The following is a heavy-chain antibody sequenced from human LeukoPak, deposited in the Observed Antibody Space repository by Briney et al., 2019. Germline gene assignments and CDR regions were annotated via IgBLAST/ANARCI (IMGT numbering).Heavy chain of an antibody. Sequence: PGGSLRLSCAASGFTFSSYAMSWVRQAPGKGLEWVSAISGSGGSTYYADSVKGRFTISRDNSKNTLYLQMNSLRAEDTAVYYCAKWWSYCSGGSCYPADYWGQGTLATVSS. J-gene: IGHJ4*02. CDR2: ISGSGGST. CDR1: GFTFSSYA. D-gene: IGHD2-15*01. V-gene: IGHV3-23*01. CDR3: AKWWSYCSGGSCYPADY.